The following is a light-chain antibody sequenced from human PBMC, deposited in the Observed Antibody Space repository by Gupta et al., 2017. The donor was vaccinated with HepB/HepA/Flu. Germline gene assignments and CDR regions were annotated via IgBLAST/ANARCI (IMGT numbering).Light chain of an antibody. Sequence: CRASHIISRDSFAWYQQKPGQAPMLLIHGTYSRATGIPDSFSGSGSGTDFTLIISRLEPEDFAVYYCQQFAGSQYTFGQGTKLEIK. J-gene: IGKJ2*01. CDR1: HIISRDS. V-gene: IGKV3-20*01. CDR3: QQFAGSQYT. CDR2: GTY.